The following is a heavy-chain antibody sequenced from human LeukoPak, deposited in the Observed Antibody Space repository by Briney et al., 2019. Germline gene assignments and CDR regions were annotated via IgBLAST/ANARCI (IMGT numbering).Heavy chain of an antibody. CDR2: IRYDGSNT. J-gene: IGHJ4*02. D-gene: IGHD3-22*01. V-gene: IGHV3-30*02. Sequence: GGSLRLSGAASGFTFSTYGMHWVRQAPGKGLEWVAFIRYDGSNTYYADSVKGRFTISRDNSKNTLYLQMNSPRAEDTAVYYCAKEDAYYDDTSGYFDYWGQGTLVTVYS. CDR3: AKEDAYYDDTSGYFDY. CDR1: GFTFSTYG.